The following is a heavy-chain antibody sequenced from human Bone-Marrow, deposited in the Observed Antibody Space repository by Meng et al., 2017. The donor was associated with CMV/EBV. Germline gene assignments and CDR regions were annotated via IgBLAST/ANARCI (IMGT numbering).Heavy chain of an antibody. V-gene: IGHV3-30-3*01. CDR1: GFSFSDYA. CDR3: SRGANYEFCRPYDYFDH. D-gene: IGHD3-3*01. CDR2: ISSDGDTE. Sequence: GESLKISCAASGFSFSDYAMHWVRQAPGKGLEWVAFISSDGDTEFYANSVKGRFTISRDKSKHTLLLQMNKLRAEDTAVYYCSRGANYEFCRPYDYFDHWGQGTLVAFSS. J-gene: IGHJ4*02.